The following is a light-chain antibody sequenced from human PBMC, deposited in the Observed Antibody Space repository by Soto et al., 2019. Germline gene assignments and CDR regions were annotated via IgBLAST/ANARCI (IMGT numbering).Light chain of an antibody. Sequence: DIQMTQSPSTLSASVVDGVTITCLASQSISNRLSWYQQRPGKAPKYLIYDASTLDSGAPSRFSGSGSGTEFTLSISSLQPDDFATYYCQQYNIYPWTFGQGTKVDIK. J-gene: IGKJ1*01. CDR1: QSISNR. CDR3: QQYNIYPWT. V-gene: IGKV1-5*01. CDR2: DAS.